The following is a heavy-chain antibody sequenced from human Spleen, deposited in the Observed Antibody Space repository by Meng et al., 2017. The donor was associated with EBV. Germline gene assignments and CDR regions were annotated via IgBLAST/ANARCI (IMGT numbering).Heavy chain of an antibody. D-gene: IGHD1-26*01. J-gene: IGHJ4*02. CDR3: TRDIVGVTNF. CDR2: IFHSGTT. CDR1: GDSVRNSNW. V-gene: IGHV4-4*02. Sequence: QVQLKEPGPGLGKPSETLSLTCTVSGDSVRNSNWWSWVRQTPGKGLEWLGEIFHSGTTNYNPSLKSRATISLDKPKNQFSLNLISVTAADTALYYCTRDIVGVTNFWGQGILVTVSS.